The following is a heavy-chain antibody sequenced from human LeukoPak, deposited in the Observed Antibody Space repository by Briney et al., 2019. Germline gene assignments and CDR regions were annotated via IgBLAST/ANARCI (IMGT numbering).Heavy chain of an antibody. CDR3: ARDTLYYYDSSGYLDY. CDR2: ISSSSTI. Sequence: GGSLRLSCAASGFTFSSYAMSWVRQAPGKGLEWVSYISSSSTIYYADSVKGRFTISRDNAKNSLYLQMNSLRAEDTAVYYCARDTLYYYDSSGYLDYWGQGTLVTVSS. V-gene: IGHV3-48*01. J-gene: IGHJ4*02. CDR1: GFTFSSYA. D-gene: IGHD3-22*01.